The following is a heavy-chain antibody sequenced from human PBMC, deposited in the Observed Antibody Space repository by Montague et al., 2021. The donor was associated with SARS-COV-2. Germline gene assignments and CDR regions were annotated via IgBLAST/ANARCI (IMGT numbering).Heavy chain of an antibody. CDR1: GGSISSYY. CDR2: IYFSGGT. Sequence: SETLSLTCTVSGGSISSYYWSWIRQPPGKGLEWIGYIYFSGGTNYNPSLKSRVTISVDTSKNQFSLKLSSVTAADTAVYYCARHHPVDGVRPWGQGALVTVSS. V-gene: IGHV4-59*08. D-gene: IGHD5-24*01. CDR3: ARHHPVDGVRP. J-gene: IGHJ5*02.